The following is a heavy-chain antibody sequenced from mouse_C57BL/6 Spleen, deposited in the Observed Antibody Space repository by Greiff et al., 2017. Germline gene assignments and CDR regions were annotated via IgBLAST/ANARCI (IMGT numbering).Heavy chain of an antibody. Sequence: EVKLQESGPGLVKPSQSLSLTCSVTGYSITSGYYWNWIRQFPGNKLEWMGYISYDGSNNYNPSLKNRISITRDTSKNQFFLKLNSVTTEDTATYYCAREDLPGFDYWGQGTTLTVSS. CDR3: AREDLPGFDY. V-gene: IGHV3-6*01. CDR1: GYSITSGYY. CDR2: ISYDGSN. J-gene: IGHJ2*01. D-gene: IGHD2-1*01.